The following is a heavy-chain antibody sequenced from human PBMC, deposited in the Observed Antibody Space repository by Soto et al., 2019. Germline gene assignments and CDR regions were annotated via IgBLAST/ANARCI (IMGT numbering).Heavy chain of an antibody. CDR1: GYTFTSYY. D-gene: IGHD3-16*01. V-gene: IGHV1-46*01. CDR3: ARDPPVGGGPLYKVPLLAP. J-gene: IGHJ5*02. CDR2: INPSGGST. Sequence: ASVKVSCKASGYTFTSYYMHWVRQAPGQGLEWMGIINPSGGSTSYAQKFQGRVTMTRDTSTSTVYMELSSLRSEDTAGEYCARDPPVGGGPLYKVPLLAPWAKGTRVTVPS.